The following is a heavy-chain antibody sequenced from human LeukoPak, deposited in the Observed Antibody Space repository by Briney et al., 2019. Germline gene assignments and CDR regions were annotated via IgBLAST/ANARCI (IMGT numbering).Heavy chain of an antibody. CDR2: ISSSSSYI. J-gene: IGHJ5*02. V-gene: IGHV3-21*04. D-gene: IGHD6-13*01. Sequence: GGSLRLSCAASGFTFSSYNMKWVRQAPGKGLEWVSSISSSSSYIYYADSVKGRFTISRDNAKNSLYLQMNSLRAEDTAVYYCAKDRIAAAGLISPPGPWGQGTLVTVSS. CDR3: AKDRIAAAGLISPPGP. CDR1: GFTFSSYN.